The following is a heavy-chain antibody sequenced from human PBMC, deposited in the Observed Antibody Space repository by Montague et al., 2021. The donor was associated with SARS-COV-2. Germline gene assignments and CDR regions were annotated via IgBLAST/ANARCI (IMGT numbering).Heavy chain of an antibody. V-gene: IGHV4-34*01. D-gene: IGHD3-9*01. Sequence: SETLSLTCAVYRGSFSGFFWTWIRQAPGKGLEWIGEITYEGKTNYSPSLKARVAMSVDKSKNKISLALRSVTAADTAVYYCARGRPVRGTLRHFEWFTSGAIDIWGQGTLVTVSS. CDR2: ITYEGKT. CDR1: RGSFSGFF. CDR3: ARGRPVRGTLRHFEWFTSGAIDI. J-gene: IGHJ3*02.